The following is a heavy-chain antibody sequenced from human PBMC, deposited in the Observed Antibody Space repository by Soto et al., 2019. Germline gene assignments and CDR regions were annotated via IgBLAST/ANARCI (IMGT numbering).Heavy chain of an antibody. CDR2: IIPIFGTA. D-gene: IGHD4-4*01. CDR3: ARLDTVTATPDY. CDR1: GGTFSSYA. V-gene: IGHV1-69*06. Sequence: SVKVSCKASGGTFSSYAISWVRQAPGQGLEWMGGIIPIFGTANYAQKFQGRVTITADKSTSTAYMELSSLRSEDTAVYYCARLDTVTATPDYWGQGTLVTVSS. J-gene: IGHJ4*02.